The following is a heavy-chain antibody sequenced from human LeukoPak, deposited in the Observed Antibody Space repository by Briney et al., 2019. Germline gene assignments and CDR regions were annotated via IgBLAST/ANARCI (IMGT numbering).Heavy chain of an antibody. CDR2: IYYSGST. D-gene: IGHD3-10*01. CDR3: AREAVGYGSGSYFFDY. V-gene: IGHV4-59*01. Sequence: PSETLSLTCTVSGGSISSYYWSWLRQPPGKGLEWIGYIYYSGSTNYNPSLKSRVTISVDTSKNQFSLKLSSVTAADTAVYYCAREAVGYGSGSYFFDYWGQGTLVTVSS. J-gene: IGHJ4*02. CDR1: GGSISSYY.